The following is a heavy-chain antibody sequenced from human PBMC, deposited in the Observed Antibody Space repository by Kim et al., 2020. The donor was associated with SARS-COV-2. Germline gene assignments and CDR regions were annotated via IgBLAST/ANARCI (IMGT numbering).Heavy chain of an antibody. Sequence: GGSLRLSCVASGFTFSDIWMNWVRQAPGKGLEWVANINQDGSERRYVDSVKGRFSISRDNAENSMYLQMNSLRVEDTAVYYCGIGSGWLFDYWGQGILVTVSS. CDR2: INQDGSER. D-gene: IGHD6-19*01. V-gene: IGHV3-7*01. J-gene: IGHJ4*02. CDR1: GFTFSDIW. CDR3: GIGSGWLFDY.